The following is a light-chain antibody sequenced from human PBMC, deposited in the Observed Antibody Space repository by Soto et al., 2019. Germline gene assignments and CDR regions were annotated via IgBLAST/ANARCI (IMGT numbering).Light chain of an antibody. CDR3: ASNTPTWV. CDR2: EVS. J-gene: IGLJ3*02. CDR1: SSDIGGSKS. V-gene: IGLV2-14*03. Sequence: QSVLTQPASVSGSPGQSISISCTGTSSDIGGSKSVSWYQQHQGKAPKLIIYEVSKRPSGISNRFSGSKSANTASLTISGLQADDEADYFCASNTPTWVFGGGTTLTVL.